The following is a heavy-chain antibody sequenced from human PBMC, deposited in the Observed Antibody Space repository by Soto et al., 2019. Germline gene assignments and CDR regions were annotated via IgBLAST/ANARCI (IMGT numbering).Heavy chain of an antibody. CDR3: ARSHSSLWGEYFQH. CDR1: GGSISSYY. Sequence: WETLSLTCTVSGGSISSYYWSWIRQPPGKGLEWIGYIYYSGSTNYNPSLKSRVTISVDTSKNQFSLKLSSVTAADTAVYYCARSHSSLWGEYFQHWGQGTLVTVSS. CDR2: IYYSGST. D-gene: IGHD6-6*01. J-gene: IGHJ1*01. V-gene: IGHV4-59*01.